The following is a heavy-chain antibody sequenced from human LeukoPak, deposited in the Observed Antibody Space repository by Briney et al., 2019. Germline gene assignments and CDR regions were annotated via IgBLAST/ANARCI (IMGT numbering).Heavy chain of an antibody. Sequence: GGSLRLSCTGSGFTFSVYFMTWIRQSPGKGLEYLSFITSSGAITYYADSVKGRFTISRDNAKNSLYLQLDSLRAEDTAVYYCARGDEGDTTVLRGGYFDYWGQGTLVTVSS. CDR3: ARGDEGDTTVLRGGYFDY. CDR2: ITSSGAIT. CDR1: GFTFSVYF. J-gene: IGHJ4*02. D-gene: IGHD4-17*01. V-gene: IGHV3-11*04.